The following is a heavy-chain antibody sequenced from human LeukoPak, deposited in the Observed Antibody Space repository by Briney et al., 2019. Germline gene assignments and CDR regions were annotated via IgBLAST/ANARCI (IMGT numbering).Heavy chain of an antibody. V-gene: IGHV3-21*01. Sequence: GGSLRLSCAASGFTFSSYSMNWVRQAPGKGLEWVSSISSSSSYIYYADSVKGRFTISRDNAKNSLYLQMNSLRAEDTAVYYCARSVNSYGYVWFDPWGQGTPVTVSS. CDR1: GFTFSSYS. CDR3: ARSVNSYGYVWFDP. J-gene: IGHJ5*02. CDR2: ISSSSSYI. D-gene: IGHD5-18*01.